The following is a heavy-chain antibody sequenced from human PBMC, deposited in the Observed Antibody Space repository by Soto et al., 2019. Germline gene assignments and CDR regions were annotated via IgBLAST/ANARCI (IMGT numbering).Heavy chain of an antibody. CDR1: GGSINSGGYS. CDR3: ARGGGYTFDY. CDR2: IYLSGST. J-gene: IGHJ4*02. V-gene: IGHV4-30-2*01. D-gene: IGHD3-16*01. Sequence: QLQLQESGSGLVKPSQTLSLTCAVSGGSINSGGYSWSWIRQPPGKGLEWIGYIYLSGSTYYNPSLKSRVTISVNRSKNQFSPKLSSVTAADTAVYYFARGGGYTFDYWGQGTLVTVSS.